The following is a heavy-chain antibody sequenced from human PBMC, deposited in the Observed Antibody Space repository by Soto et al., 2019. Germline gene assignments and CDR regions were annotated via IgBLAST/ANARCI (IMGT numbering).Heavy chain of an antibody. V-gene: IGHV3-11*01. J-gene: IGHJ3*02. Sequence: QVQLVESGGGLVKPGGSLRLSCAASGFTFSDYYMTWIRQAPGKGLEWVSYISSSGTGIYYADSVKGRFTISRDNGKNSLYLQMSSLRVEDTAMYYCARAYSDAFDNWGQGTMVTVSS. CDR3: ARAYSDAFDN. CDR2: ISSSGTGI. CDR1: GFTFSDYY. D-gene: IGHD2-15*01.